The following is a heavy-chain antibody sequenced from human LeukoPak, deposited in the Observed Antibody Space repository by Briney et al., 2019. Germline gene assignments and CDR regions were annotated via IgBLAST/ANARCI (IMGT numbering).Heavy chain of an antibody. V-gene: IGHV3-73*01. CDR2: IRSEANSYAT. Sequence: PGGSLRLSCAASGFTSSGSAMHWVRQASGKGLEWVGRIRSEANSYATAYAASVKGRFTISRDDSKNTAYLQMNSLKTEDTAVYYCTSRRSDSDYWGQGTLVTVSS. CDR1: GFTSSGSA. CDR3: TSRRSDSDY. J-gene: IGHJ4*02.